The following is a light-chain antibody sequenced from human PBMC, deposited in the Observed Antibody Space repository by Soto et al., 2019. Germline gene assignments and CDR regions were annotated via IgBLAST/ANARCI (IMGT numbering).Light chain of an antibody. J-gene: IGKJ4*01. CDR3: QQNNSWPLT. V-gene: IGKV3-15*01. CDR2: AAS. CDR1: QSVSSN. Sequence: EIVMTQSPAAVSVSPGERAALSCGASQSVSSNLAWYQQKPGQAPRLLIYAASTRATGIPARFSGSGSGTEFTLTISSLQSEDFAIYYCQQNNSWPLTFGGGTKVDIK.